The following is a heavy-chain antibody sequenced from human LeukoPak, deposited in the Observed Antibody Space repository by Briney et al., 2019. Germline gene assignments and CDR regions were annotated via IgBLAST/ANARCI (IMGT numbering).Heavy chain of an antibody. Sequence: PGGSLRLSCAASGFTFSSYWMNWVHQAPGKGLEWVANIKQDGSDMYYVDSVKGRFTISRDNAKSSLYLQMDSLRVGDTAVYYCARDSTVGRYWGQGTLVTVSS. CDR3: ARDSTVGRY. CDR1: GFTFSSYW. D-gene: IGHD2-2*01. J-gene: IGHJ4*02. CDR2: IKQDGSDM. V-gene: IGHV3-7*01.